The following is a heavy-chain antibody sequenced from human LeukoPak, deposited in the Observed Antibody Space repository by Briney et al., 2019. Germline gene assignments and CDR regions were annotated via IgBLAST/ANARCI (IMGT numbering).Heavy chain of an antibody. D-gene: IGHD6-13*01. CDR1: GFTFSDYY. Sequence: PGGSLRLSCAASGFTFSDYYMSWIRQAPGKGLEWVSYISSSGSTIYYADSVKGRFTISRDNAKNSLYLQTNSLRAEDTAVYYCARGGKAAAADVLDIWGQGTMVTVSS. J-gene: IGHJ3*02. CDR2: ISSSGSTI. V-gene: IGHV3-11*04. CDR3: ARGGKAAAADVLDI.